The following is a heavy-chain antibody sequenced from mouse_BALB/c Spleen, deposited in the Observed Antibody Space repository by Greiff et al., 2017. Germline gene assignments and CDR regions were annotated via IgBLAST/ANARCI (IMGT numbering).Heavy chain of an antibody. CDR3: ARQNGDGRHYYAMDY. J-gene: IGHJ4*01. Sequence: DVQLVESGGDLVKPGGSLKLSCAASGFTFSSYGMSWVRQTPDKRLEWVATISSGGSYTYYPDSVKGRFTISRDNAKNTLYLQMSSLKSEDTAMYYCARQNGDGRHYYAMDYWGQGTSVTVSS. V-gene: IGHV5-6*01. D-gene: IGHD2-3*01. CDR2: ISSGGSYT. CDR1: GFTFSSYG.